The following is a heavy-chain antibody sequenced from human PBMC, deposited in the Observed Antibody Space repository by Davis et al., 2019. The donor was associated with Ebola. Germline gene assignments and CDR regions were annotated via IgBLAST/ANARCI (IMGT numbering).Heavy chain of an antibody. CDR3: ARDIPGVLPGNPNWFDP. V-gene: IGHV4-61*01. Sequence: PGGSLRLSCTVSGASVSGGSYYWSWIRQPPGKGLEWIGYIYYRTKTNYNPSLKSRVTISVDTSKNQFSLNLSSVTAADTAVYYCARDIPGVLPGNPNWFDPWGQGTLVTVSS. D-gene: IGHD2-21*01. J-gene: IGHJ5*02. CDR2: IYYRTKT. CDR1: GASVSGGSYY.